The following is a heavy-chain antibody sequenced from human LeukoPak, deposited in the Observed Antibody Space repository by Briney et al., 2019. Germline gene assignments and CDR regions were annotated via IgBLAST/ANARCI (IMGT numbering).Heavy chain of an antibody. V-gene: IGHV3-53*01. J-gene: IGHJ4*02. CDR2: IYIGGST. CDR1: GFTFSSYG. Sequence: GGSLRLSCAASGFTFSSYGMSWVRQAPGKGLEWVSSIYIGGSTYYAESVKGRFTISRDNSRNTLYLQMNSLRAEDTAVYYCARMYGSGQYYYDSWGQGTLVTVSS. CDR3: ARMYGSGQYYYDS. D-gene: IGHD3-10*01.